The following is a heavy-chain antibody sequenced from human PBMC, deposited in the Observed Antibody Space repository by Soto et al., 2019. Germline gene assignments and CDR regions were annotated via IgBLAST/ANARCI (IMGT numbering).Heavy chain of an antibody. Sequence: GGSLRLSCAASGFTVSSNYMSWVRQAPGKGLEWVSVIYSGGSTYYADSVKGRFTISRDNSKNTLYLQMNSLRAEDTAVYYCARDRCRGGSCYRTYAFDIWGQGTMVTVSS. J-gene: IGHJ3*02. CDR3: ARDRCRGGSCYRTYAFDI. CDR2: IYSGGST. V-gene: IGHV3-53*01. CDR1: GFTVSSNY. D-gene: IGHD2-15*01.